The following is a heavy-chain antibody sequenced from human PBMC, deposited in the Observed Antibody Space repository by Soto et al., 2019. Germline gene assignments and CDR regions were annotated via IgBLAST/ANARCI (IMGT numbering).Heavy chain of an antibody. J-gene: IGHJ4*02. CDR1: GYTFTSHG. V-gene: IGHV1-18*01. Sequence: QVQLVQSGAEVKKPGASVKVSCKASGYTFTSHGISWVRQAPGQGLEWMGWIRPYNGNSKYAQKLQGRVTMTTDTSTSTAYMVLRSLRSDDTAVYYCGRDLPPQDYWGQGTLVTVSS. CDR3: GRDLPPQDY. CDR2: IRPYNGNS.